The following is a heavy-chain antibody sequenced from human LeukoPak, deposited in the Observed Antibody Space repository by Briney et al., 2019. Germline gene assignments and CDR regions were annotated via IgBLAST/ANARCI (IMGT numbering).Heavy chain of an antibody. D-gene: IGHD3-10*01. V-gene: IGHV3-30*10. CDR1: GFTFKSYA. CDR3: ARDSPKTSKWFGERPYYYGMDV. CDR2: VLHDESNI. Sequence: GSSLRLSCTAPGFTFKSYAIHGIRQAPGKALEGVTLVLHDESNIYYTHSVRARFTISRHNSKNTVYLQMNSLRAEDTAVYYCARDSPKTSKWFGERPYYYGMDVWGKGTTVTLSS. J-gene: IGHJ6*04.